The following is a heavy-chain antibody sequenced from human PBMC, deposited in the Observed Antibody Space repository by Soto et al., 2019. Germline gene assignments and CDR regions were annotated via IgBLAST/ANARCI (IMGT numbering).Heavy chain of an antibody. Sequence: PSETLSLTCTVSGYSISSGYHWAWIRQPPGKGLEWLGSVHYSGNTYYNPSLKSRVTISVDTSKNQFSLKLSSVTAADTAVYYCASYTAMVTGGYYFYYWGQGTLVTVSS. J-gene: IGHJ4*02. CDR1: GYSISSGYH. CDR2: VHYSGNT. V-gene: IGHV4-38-2*02. CDR3: ASYTAMVTGGYYFYY. D-gene: IGHD5-18*01.